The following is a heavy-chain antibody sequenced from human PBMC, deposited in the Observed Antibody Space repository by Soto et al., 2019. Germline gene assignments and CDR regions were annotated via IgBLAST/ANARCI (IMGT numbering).Heavy chain of an antibody. CDR1: GGTFSSYA. Sequence: SVKVSCKASGGTFSSYAISWVRQAPGQGLEWMGGIIPIFGTANYAQKFQGRVTITADESTSTAYMGLSSLRSEDTAVYYCARERKFDFWRKGLDVWGQGTTVTVSS. V-gene: IGHV1-69*13. D-gene: IGHD3-3*01. CDR3: ARERKFDFWRKGLDV. J-gene: IGHJ6*02. CDR2: IIPIFGTA.